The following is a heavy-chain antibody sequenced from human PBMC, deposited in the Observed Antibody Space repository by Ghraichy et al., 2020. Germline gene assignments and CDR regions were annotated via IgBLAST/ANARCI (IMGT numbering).Heavy chain of an antibody. J-gene: IGHJ4*02. CDR1: GFTFNTYG. D-gene: IGHD6-19*01. CDR2: ISYDGNTK. V-gene: IGHV3-30*18. Sequence: GGSLRRSCVVSGFTFNTYGMHWVRQAPGKGLEWVAVISYDGNTKYYADSVKGRFTLSRDNSKNTLYLQMISLRVEDTALYYCAKGHTNGWYVSDYWGQGTLVTVSS. CDR3: AKGHTNGWYVSDY.